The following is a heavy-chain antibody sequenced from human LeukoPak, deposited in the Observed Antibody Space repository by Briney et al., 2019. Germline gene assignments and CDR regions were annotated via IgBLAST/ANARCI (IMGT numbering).Heavy chain of an antibody. CDR2: IYYSGST. CDR3: ARLSLWFGELLNNWFDP. Sequence: KPSETLSLTCTVSGGSISSSSYYWGWIRQPPGKGLEWIGSIYYSGSTYYNPSLKSRVTISVDTSKNQFSLKLSSVTAADTAVYYCARLSLWFGELLNNWFDPWGQGTLVTVSS. J-gene: IGHJ5*02. V-gene: IGHV4-39*07. D-gene: IGHD3-10*01. CDR1: GGSISSSSYY.